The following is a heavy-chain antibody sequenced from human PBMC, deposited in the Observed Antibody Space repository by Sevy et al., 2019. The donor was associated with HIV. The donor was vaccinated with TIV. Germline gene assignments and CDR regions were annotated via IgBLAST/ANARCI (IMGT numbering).Heavy chain of an antibody. D-gene: IGHD5-18*01. Sequence: GGSLRISCGASGFTFSNYAMSWVRQAPGKGLEWVSSISGSGDNTYNADSVKGRFTVSRDNSKNTLYLQMNSLRAEDTAVYYCAKDSGDDNYGLLDYWGQGTLVTVSS. V-gene: IGHV3-23*01. CDR1: GFTFSNYA. CDR3: AKDSGDDNYGLLDY. J-gene: IGHJ4*02. CDR2: ISGSGDNT.